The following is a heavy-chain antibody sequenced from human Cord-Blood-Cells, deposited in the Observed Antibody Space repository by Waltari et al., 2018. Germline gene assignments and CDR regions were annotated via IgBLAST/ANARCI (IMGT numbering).Heavy chain of an antibody. J-gene: IGHJ3*02. V-gene: IGHV1-24*01. Sequence: QVQLVQSGAEVKKPGASVKVPCKVSGSTLTDLALPWVRQAPGKGLEWMGGFDPEDGETIYAQKFQGRVTMTEDTSTDTAYMELSSLRSEDTAVYYCATDKGIAAAGDALDIWGQGTMVTVSS. CDR3: ATDKGIAAAGDALDI. CDR2: FDPEDGET. D-gene: IGHD6-13*01. CDR1: GSTLTDLA.